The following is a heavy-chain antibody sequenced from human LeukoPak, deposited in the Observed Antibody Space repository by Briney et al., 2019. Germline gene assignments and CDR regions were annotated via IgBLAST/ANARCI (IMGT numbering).Heavy chain of an antibody. Sequence: GGSLRLSCAASRFTFSAYSMNWVRQAPGKGLEWVSYISSSSSTIYYADSVKGRFTISRDNAKNSLYLQMNSLRAEDTAVYYCARDMADRWGQGTLVTVSS. CDR2: ISSSSSTI. V-gene: IGHV3-48*04. J-gene: IGHJ4*02. CDR1: RFTFSAYS. D-gene: IGHD3-10*01. CDR3: ARDMADR.